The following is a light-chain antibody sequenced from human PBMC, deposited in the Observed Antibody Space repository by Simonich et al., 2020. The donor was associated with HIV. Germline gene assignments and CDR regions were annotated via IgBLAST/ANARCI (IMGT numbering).Light chain of an antibody. CDR2: WAS. CDR3: QQYYSTPLT. Sequence: DIVMTQSPDSLAVSLGERATINCKSSTSVLYSSNNKNYLAWYQQKPGQPPELLTYWASTREAGVPDRFSGSGSGTDFTLTISCLQAEDVAVYYCQQYYSTPLTFGGGTKVEIK. J-gene: IGKJ4*01. CDR1: TSVLYSSNNKNY. V-gene: IGKV4-1*01.